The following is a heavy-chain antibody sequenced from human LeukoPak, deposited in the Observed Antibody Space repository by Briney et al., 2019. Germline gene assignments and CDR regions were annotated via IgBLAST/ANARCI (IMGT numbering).Heavy chain of an antibody. V-gene: IGHV1-2*02. CDR1: GYTFTGYY. Sequence: ASVKVSCKASGYTFTGYYMHWVRQAPGQGLEWMGWINPNSGGTNYAQKFQGRVTMTRDTSISTAYLELSRLRSDDTPVFYCARELTYGTTTFDYWGQGTLVTVSS. CDR2: INPNSGGT. J-gene: IGHJ4*02. D-gene: IGHD2/OR15-2a*01. CDR3: ARELTYGTTTFDY.